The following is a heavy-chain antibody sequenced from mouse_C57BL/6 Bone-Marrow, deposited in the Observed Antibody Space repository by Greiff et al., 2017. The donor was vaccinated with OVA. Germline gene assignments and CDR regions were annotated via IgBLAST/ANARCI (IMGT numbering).Heavy chain of an antibody. Sequence: QVQLQQPGAELVKPRASVKLSCKASGYTFTSYWMHWVKQRPGQGLEWIGMIHPNSGSTNYNEKFKSKATLTVDKSSSTAYMQLSSLTSEDSAVYYCGEGYGNYEGFAYWGQGTLVTASA. D-gene: IGHD2-10*02. J-gene: IGHJ3*01. CDR2: IHPNSGST. V-gene: IGHV1-64*01. CDR1: GYTFTSYW. CDR3: GEGYGNYEGFAY.